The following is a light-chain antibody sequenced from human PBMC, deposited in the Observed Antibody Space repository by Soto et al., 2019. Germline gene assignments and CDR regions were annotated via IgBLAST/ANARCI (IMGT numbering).Light chain of an antibody. Sequence: EIVLTQSPGTLSLSPGERATLSCRASQRVSSSYLGWYQQKPGQAPRLLIYGASSRATGIPDSFSGSGSGSDFTLTISRLEPDYFAVYYCQHYGSSPRTFGQGTKVEIK. CDR1: QRVSSSY. J-gene: IGKJ1*01. CDR3: QHYGSSPRT. CDR2: GAS. V-gene: IGKV3-20*01.